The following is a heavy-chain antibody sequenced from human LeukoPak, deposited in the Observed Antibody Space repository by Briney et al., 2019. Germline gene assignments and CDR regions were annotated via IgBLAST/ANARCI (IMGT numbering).Heavy chain of an antibody. CDR3: TRGAYSSGWYFDY. CDR2: IRSKAYGGTT. CDR1: GFTFGDYA. Sequence: GGSLRLSCTASGFTFGDYAMSWFRQAPGKGLEWVGFIRSKAYGGTTEYAASVKGRFTISRDDSKSIAYLQMNSLKTEDTAVYYCTRGAYSSGWYFDYWGQGTLVTVSS. D-gene: IGHD6-19*01. V-gene: IGHV3-49*03. J-gene: IGHJ4*02.